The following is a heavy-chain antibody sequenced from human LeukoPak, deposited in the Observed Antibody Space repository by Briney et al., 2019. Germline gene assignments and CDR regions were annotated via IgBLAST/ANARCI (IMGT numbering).Heavy chain of an antibody. V-gene: IGHV1-2*02. CDR1: GYTFTGYY. J-gene: IGHJ6*02. CDR3: ARDRTTVTTGYYGMDV. Sequence: GASVKVSCKASGYTFTGYYMHWVRQAPGQGLEWTGWINPNTGVTNYAQKFQGRVTLTRDTSLITAYMELTRLRSGDTAVYYCARDRTTVTTGYYGMDVWGQGTTVTVSS. D-gene: IGHD4-17*01. CDR2: INPNTGVT.